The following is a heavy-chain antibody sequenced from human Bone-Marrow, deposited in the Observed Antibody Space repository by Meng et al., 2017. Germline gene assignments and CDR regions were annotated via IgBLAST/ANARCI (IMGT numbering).Heavy chain of an antibody. Sequence: GESLKISCAASGFTFSSYWMSWVRQAPGKGLEWVANIKQDGSEKYYVDSVKGRFTISRDNSKNTLYLQMNSLRAEDTAIYFCAKVPYGDYFNWFDPRGQGTLVTVSS. D-gene: IGHD4-17*01. CDR3: AKVPYGDYFNWFDP. J-gene: IGHJ5*02. CDR2: IKQDGSEK. CDR1: GFTFSSYW. V-gene: IGHV3-7*03.